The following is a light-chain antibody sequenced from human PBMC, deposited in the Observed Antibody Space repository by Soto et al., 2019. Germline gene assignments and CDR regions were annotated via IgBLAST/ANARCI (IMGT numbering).Light chain of an antibody. J-gene: IGKJ5*01. CDR1: QSVSSN. CDR3: QQRSNWPIT. Sequence: DIVMTQSPATLPVSPGERATLSCRASQSVSSNLAWYQQKPGQAPRFLIYGASTRATGIPARFSGSGSGTDFTPTISSLEPEDFAVYYCQQRSNWPITFGQGTRLEIK. CDR2: GAS. V-gene: IGKV3-15*01.